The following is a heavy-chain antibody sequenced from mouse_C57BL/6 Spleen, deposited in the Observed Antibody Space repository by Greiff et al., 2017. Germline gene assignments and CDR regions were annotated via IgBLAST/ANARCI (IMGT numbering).Heavy chain of an antibody. Sequence: DVKLMASGGGLVKPGGSLKLSCAASGFTFSDYGMHWVRQAPEKGLEWVAYISSGSSTIYYADPVKGRFTISRDNAKNTLFLQMTSLRSEDTAMYYCARDYGSRFCYAMDYWGQGTSVTVSS. CDR3: ARDYGSRFCYAMDY. CDR1: GFTFSDYG. CDR2: ISSGSSTI. J-gene: IGHJ4*01. V-gene: IGHV5-17*01. D-gene: IGHD1-1*01.